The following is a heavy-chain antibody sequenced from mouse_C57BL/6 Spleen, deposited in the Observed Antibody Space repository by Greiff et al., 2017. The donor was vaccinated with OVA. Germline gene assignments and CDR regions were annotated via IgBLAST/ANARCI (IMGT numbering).Heavy chain of an antibody. CDR2: IYPSDGAT. D-gene: IGHD2-5*01. CDR1: GYTFTSYW. CDR3: ARRTTHSNYDAMDY. J-gene: IGHJ4*01. V-gene: IGHV1-61*01. Sequence: QVQLQQPGAELVRPGSSVKLSCKASGYTFTSYWMDWVKQRPGQGLEWIGNIYPSDGATNYNPKFKDKATLTVDNSSNTAYMQLSSLTSEESAVYYCARRTTHSNYDAMDYWGQGTSATVPS.